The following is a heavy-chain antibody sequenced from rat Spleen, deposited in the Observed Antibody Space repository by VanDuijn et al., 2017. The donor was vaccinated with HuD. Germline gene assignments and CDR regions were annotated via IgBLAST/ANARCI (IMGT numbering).Heavy chain of an antibody. J-gene: IGHJ2*01. CDR1: GYSITSSYR. V-gene: IGHV3-3*01. CDR2: INSEGTT. Sequence: EVQLQESGPGLVKPSQSLSLTCSFTGYSITSSYRWSWIRKFPGNKLEWMGYINSEGTTNYNPSLKSRISIPRDTSKNQFFLQVNSVTTEDTATDYCARDNNYKAYWGQGVMVTVSS. D-gene: IGHD1-10*01. CDR3: ARDNNYKAY.